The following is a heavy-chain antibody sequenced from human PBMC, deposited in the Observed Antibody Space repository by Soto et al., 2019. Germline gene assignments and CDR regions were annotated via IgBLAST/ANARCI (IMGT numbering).Heavy chain of an antibody. CDR3: ASRNYYDTSGYYYWYYFDF. Sequence: EVQLLESGGGFVQPGGSLRLSCAASGITFSNYAMSWVRQAPGKGLEWVSGISGSGDSTYYAESVKGRFTISRDNSKNTVYLQMNSLGAEDMAVYYCASRNYYDTSGYYYWYYFDFWGQGALVTVSS. CDR2: ISGSGDST. J-gene: IGHJ4*02. D-gene: IGHD3-22*01. V-gene: IGHV3-23*01. CDR1: GITFSNYA.